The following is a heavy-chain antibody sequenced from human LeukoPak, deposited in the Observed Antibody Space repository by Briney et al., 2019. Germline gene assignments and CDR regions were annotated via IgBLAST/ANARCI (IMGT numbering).Heavy chain of an antibody. Sequence: GGSLRLSCAASGFTFSSYWMSWVRQAPGKGLEWVANIKQDGSEKYYVDSVKGRFTISRDNAKNSLYLQMNSLRAEDTAVYYCARESTAVIQTVVEREYYFDYWGQGTLVTVSS. CDR1: GFTFSSYW. CDR3: ARESTAVIQTVVEREYYFDY. D-gene: IGHD1-1*01. V-gene: IGHV3-7*01. J-gene: IGHJ4*02. CDR2: IKQDGSEK.